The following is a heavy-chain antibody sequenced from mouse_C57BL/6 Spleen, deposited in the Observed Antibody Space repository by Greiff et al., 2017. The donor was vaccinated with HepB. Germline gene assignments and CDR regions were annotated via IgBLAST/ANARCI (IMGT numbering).Heavy chain of an antibody. CDR2: INPSSGYT. CDR1: GYTFTSYW. CDR3: AREEYGSSYLFAY. V-gene: IGHV1-7*01. D-gene: IGHD1-1*01. J-gene: IGHJ3*01. Sequence: VQLQQSGAELAKPGASVKLSCKASGYTFTSYWMHWVKQRPGQGLEWIGYINPSSGYTKYNQKFKDKATLTADKSSSTAYMQLSSLTYEDSAVYYCAREEYGSSYLFAYWGHRTLVTVSA.